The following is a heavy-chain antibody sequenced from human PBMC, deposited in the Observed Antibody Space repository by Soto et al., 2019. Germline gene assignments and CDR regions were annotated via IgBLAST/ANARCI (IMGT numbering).Heavy chain of an antibody. CDR1: SASLYDHY. V-gene: IGHV4-34*01. Sequence: SETLSLTCAVFSASLYDHYWAWMRQSPDKRLEVIGEVHPSGSTDYNPSLKSRLTLSLDTSKNQFSLKVASVTAPERAVYICARGKPSGYRFGPRNFFYYGLDVWGPGTTVTVSS. D-gene: IGHD5-18*01. J-gene: IGHJ6*02. CDR3: ARGKPSGYRFGPRNFFYYGLDV. CDR2: VHPSGST.